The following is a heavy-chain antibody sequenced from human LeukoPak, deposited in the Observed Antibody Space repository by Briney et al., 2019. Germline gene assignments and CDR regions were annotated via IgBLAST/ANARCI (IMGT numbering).Heavy chain of an antibody. D-gene: IGHD3-22*01. CDR3: ATQGWYDSSGPFYRY. CDR1: EFTLTELS. CDR2: FDPEDGET. V-gene: IGHV1-24*01. J-gene: IGHJ4*02. Sequence: GASVKVSCKVSEFTLTELSMHWVRQAPGKGLEWMGGFDPEDGETIYTQKFQGRVTMTEDTSTDTAYMELSSLRSEDTAVYYCATQGWYDSSGPFYRYWGQGTLVTVSS.